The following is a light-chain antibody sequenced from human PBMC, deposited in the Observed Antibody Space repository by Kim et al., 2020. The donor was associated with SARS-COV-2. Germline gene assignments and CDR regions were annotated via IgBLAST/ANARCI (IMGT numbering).Light chain of an antibody. J-gene: IGKJ4*01. CDR1: QSVLDNSNNKNN. V-gene: IGKV4-1*01. Sequence: DIVMTQSPDSLAVSLGERATTNCKSSQSVLDNSNNKNNLGWFQQRPGQPPKLLIYWASTRDSGVPDRFSGSGSGTDFTLTISSLQAEDVAVYYCHQYYSIPFTFGGGTKVDIK. CDR2: WAS. CDR3: HQYYSIPFT.